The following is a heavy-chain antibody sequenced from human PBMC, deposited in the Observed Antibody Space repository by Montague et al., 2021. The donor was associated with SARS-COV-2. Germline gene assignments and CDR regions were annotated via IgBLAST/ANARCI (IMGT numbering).Heavy chain of an antibody. CDR3: ARDDYDILTGPFDY. V-gene: IGHV3-30*04. D-gene: IGHD3-9*01. J-gene: IGHJ4*02. Sequence: SLRLSCAASGFTFSSYAMHWVRQAPGKGLEWVAAISYDGSNKYYADSVKGRFTISRDNSKNTLYVQMNGLRAEDTAVYYCARDDYDILTGPFDYWGQGTLVTVSS. CDR2: ISYDGSNK. CDR1: GFTFSSYA.